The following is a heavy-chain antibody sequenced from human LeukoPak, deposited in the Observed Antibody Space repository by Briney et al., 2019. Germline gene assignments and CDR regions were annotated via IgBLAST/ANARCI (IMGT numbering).Heavy chain of an antibody. J-gene: IGHJ4*02. D-gene: IGHD6-6*01. CDR3: ARDPTYSSSSGY. Sequence: GASVKASCKASGYTFTGYYMHWVRQAPGQGLEWMGRINPNSGGTNYAQKFQGRVTMTRDTSISTAYMELSRLRSDDTAVYYCARDPTYSSSSGYWGQGTLVTVSS. CDR2: INPNSGGT. V-gene: IGHV1-2*06. CDR1: GYTFTGYY.